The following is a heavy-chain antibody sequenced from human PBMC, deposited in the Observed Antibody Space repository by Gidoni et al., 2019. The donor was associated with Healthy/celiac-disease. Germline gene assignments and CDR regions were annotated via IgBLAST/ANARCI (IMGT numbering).Heavy chain of an antibody. CDR1: GFSFSNAW. V-gene: IGHV3-15*01. CDR2: NKSKTDGGTT. J-gene: IGHJ6*02. CDR3: TTDQAVGALYYYCGMDV. Sequence: EVQLVASGAGLVHPGGSLRLSCAASGFSFSNAWMSWVRQAPGKGLEWVSRNKSKTDGGTTDYAAPMKGRFTISRDDSKNTLYLQMNSLKTEDTAVYYCTTDQAVGALYYYCGMDVWGQGTTVTVSS. D-gene: IGHD6-19*01.